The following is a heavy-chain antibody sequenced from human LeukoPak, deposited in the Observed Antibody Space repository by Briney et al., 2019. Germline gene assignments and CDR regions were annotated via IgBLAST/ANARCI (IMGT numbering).Heavy chain of an antibody. CDR3: ARESYSSSWYSNNWFDP. J-gene: IGHJ5*02. Sequence: GGSLRLSCAASGFTFSDYYMSWIRQAPGKGLEWVSYISSSGSTIYYADSVKGRFTTSRDNAKNSLYLQMNSLRAEDTAVYYCARESYSSSWYSNNWFDPWGQGTLVTVSS. CDR1: GFTFSDYY. CDR2: ISSSGSTI. V-gene: IGHV3-11*01. D-gene: IGHD6-13*01.